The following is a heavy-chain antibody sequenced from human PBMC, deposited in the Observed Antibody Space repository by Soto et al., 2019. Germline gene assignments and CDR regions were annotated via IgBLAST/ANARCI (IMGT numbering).Heavy chain of an antibody. CDR1: GGSISSGGYY. CDR2: IYYSGST. D-gene: IGHD3-3*01. J-gene: IGHJ5*02. Sequence: QVQLQESGPGLVKPSQTLSLTCTVSGGSISSGGYYWSWIRQHPGKGLEWIGYIYYSGSTYYNPALKSRVTISVDTSKNQFSLKLSSVTAADTAVYYCARGADIGVVTNWFDPWGQGTLVTVSS. V-gene: IGHV4-31*03. CDR3: ARGADIGVVTNWFDP.